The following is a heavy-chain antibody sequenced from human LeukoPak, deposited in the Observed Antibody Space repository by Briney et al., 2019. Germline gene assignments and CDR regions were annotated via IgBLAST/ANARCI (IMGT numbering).Heavy chain of an antibody. J-gene: IGHJ4*02. CDR3: AKGLSGGGQRGYFDF. CDR1: GFTFSSYG. V-gene: IGHV3-30*18. CDR2: ISNDGSNK. D-gene: IGHD4-23*01. Sequence: QPGGSLRLSCAASGFTFSSYGMHWVRQAPGKGLEWVAVISNDGSNKYYADSVKGRFTISRDNSKNTLYLQMNSLRAEDTAVYYCAKGLSGGGQRGYFDFWGQGTLVTVSS.